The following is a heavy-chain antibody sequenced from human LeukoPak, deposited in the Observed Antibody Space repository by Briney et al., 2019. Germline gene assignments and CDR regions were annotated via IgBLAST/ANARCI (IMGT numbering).Heavy chain of an antibody. V-gene: IGHV1-2*02. D-gene: IGHD6-6*01. CDR3: ARGSLADSRSSSGFDY. J-gene: IGHJ4*02. CDR1: GYTFTGYY. Sequence: ASVKVSCKASGYTFTGYYMHWVRQAPGQGLEWVGWINPNSGGTKYAEKFQGRVTMTRDTSISTAYMELSSLRSDDTAVYYCARGSLADSRSSSGFDYWGQGTLVTVSS. CDR2: INPNSGGT.